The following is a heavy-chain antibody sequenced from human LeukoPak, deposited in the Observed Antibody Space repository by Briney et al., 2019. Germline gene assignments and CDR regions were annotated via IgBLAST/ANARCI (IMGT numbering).Heavy chain of an antibody. D-gene: IGHD5-24*01. CDR3: AKGGWLQFRAFDI. CDR2: ISGSGGAT. Sequence: GGSLRLSCAASGFTFSSYAMSWVRQAPGKGLEWVSSISGSGGATFSADSVKGRFTISRDNSKNTLYLQMNSLRAEDTAVYYCAKGGWLQFRAFDIWGQGTVVTVSS. V-gene: IGHV3-23*01. CDR1: GFTFSSYA. J-gene: IGHJ3*02.